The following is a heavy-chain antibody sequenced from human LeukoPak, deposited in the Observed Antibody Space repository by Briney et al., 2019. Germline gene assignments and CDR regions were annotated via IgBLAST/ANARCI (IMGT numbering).Heavy chain of an antibody. CDR1: GLTFSNYW. D-gene: IGHD3-16*01. Sequence: GGSLRLSCAASGLTFSNYWMDWVRQAPGKGLEWVANIKQDGSEKNYVDSVKGRFTISRDNAKNSLYLQMNTLRADDTAVYYCARDGFGTGSNWGQGTLVTVSS. V-gene: IGHV3-7*03. J-gene: IGHJ4*02. CDR2: IKQDGSEK. CDR3: ARDGFGTGSN.